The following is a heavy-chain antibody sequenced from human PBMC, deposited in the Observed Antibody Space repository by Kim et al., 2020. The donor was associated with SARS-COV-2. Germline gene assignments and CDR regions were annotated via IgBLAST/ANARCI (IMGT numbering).Heavy chain of an antibody. CDR1: GFTFSDYY. D-gene: IGHD2-2*01. J-gene: IGHJ4*02. CDR2: IRSSGRTI. CDR3: ARRAARYYCNSTNCPIGY. Sequence: GGSLRLSCAASGFTFSDYYMSWIRQAPGKGLEWVSYIRSSGRTIYYADSVKGRFTVSRDNAKNSLHLQMNSLRAEDTAVYYCARRAARYYCNSTNCPIGYWGQGTLVTVSS. V-gene: IGHV3-11*01.